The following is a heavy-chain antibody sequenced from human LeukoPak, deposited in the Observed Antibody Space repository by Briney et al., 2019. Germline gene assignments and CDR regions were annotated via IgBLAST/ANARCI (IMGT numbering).Heavy chain of an antibody. CDR1: GYTLTELS. V-gene: IGHV1-46*01. CDR2: INPSGGST. CDR3: ARSREPWVFDY. J-gene: IGHJ4*02. Sequence: ASVKVSCKVSGYTLTELSMHWVRQAPGQGLEWMGIINPSGGSTSYAQKFQGRVTMTRDTSTSTVYMELSSLRSEDTAVYYCARSREPWVFDYWGQGTLVTVSS. D-gene: IGHD1-14*01.